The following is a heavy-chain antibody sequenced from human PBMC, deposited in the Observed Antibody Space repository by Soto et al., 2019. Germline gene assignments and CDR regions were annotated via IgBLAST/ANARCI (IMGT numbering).Heavy chain of an antibody. J-gene: IGHJ3*02. Sequence: QVQLVESGGGVVQPGRSLRLSCAASGFTFSSYAIHWVRQAPGKGLEWVAVISYDGSNKYYADSVKGRFTISRDSSKNTLYLQMNSLRAEDTAVYYCARGGPLHPGELSLPDAFDIWGQGTMVTVSS. CDR1: GFTFSSYA. CDR2: ISYDGSNK. V-gene: IGHV3-30-3*01. CDR3: ARGGPLHPGELSLPDAFDI. D-gene: IGHD3-16*02.